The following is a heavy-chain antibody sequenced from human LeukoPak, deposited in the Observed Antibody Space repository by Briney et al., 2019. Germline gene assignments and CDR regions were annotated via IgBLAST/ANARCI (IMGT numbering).Heavy chain of an antibody. V-gene: IGHV4-31*11. J-gene: IGHJ5*02. Sequence: SQTLSLTCAVSGGSISSGGYSWSWIRQPPGKGLEWIGYIYYSGSTYYNPSLKSRVTISVDTSKNQFSLKLSSVTAADTAVYYCARETPGYCSGGSCSSWGQGTLVTVSS. CDR3: ARETPGYCSGGSCSS. D-gene: IGHD2-15*01. CDR2: IYYSGST. CDR1: GGSISSGGYS.